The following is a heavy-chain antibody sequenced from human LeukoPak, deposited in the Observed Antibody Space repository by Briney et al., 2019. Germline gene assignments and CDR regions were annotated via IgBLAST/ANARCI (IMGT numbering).Heavy chain of an antibody. CDR2: IYYSGIT. V-gene: IGHV4-39*01. D-gene: IGHD5/OR15-5a*01. CDR3: ARRVYGTSQYY. CDR1: GGSISNSNSF. J-gene: IGHJ4*02. Sequence: PSETLSLTCTVSGGSISNSNSFWAWIRQSPGKGLEWIGTIYYSGITHYSPSLKSRVTISVDTSKNQFSLKLSSVTATDTALYYCARRVYGTSQYYWGQGTLVTVSS.